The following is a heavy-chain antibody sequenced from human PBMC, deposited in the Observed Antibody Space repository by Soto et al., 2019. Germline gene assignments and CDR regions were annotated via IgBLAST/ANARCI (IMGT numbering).Heavy chain of an antibody. D-gene: IGHD6-13*01. J-gene: IGHJ4*02. V-gene: IGHV4-39*01. CDR3: ASTADPGIAAAGTDY. CDR2: IYYSGST. Sequence: QLQLQESGPGLVKPSETLSLTCTVSGGSISSSSYYWGWIRQPPGKGLEWIGSIYYSGSTYYNPSLKSRVTIYVDTSKNQFSLKLSSVTAADTAVYYCASTADPGIAAAGTDYWGQGTLVTVAS. CDR1: GGSISSSSYY.